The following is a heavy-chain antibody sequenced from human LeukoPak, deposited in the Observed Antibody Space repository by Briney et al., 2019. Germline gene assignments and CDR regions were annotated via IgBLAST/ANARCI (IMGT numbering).Heavy chain of an antibody. CDR1: GYSISSGYY. CDR3: ARVNTMVRGVPYYYYMDV. CDR2: IYHSGST. D-gene: IGHD3-10*01. Sequence: SSETLSLTCTVSGYSISSGYYWGWIRQPPGKGLEWIGSIYHSGSTYYNPSLKSRVTISVDTSKNQFSLKLSSVTAADTAVYYCARVNTMVRGVPYYYYMDVWGKGTTVTVSS. V-gene: IGHV4-38-2*02. J-gene: IGHJ6*03.